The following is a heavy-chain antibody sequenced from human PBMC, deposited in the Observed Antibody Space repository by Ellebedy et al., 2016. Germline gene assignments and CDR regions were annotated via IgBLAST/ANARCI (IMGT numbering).Heavy chain of an antibody. CDR1: GFTFSSYA. V-gene: IGHV3-30-3*01. D-gene: IGHD6-6*01. CDR3: ARDRAARGYFDY. J-gene: IGHJ4*02. Sequence: GESLKISXAASGFTFSSYAMHWVRQAPGKGLEWVAVISYDGSNKYYADSVKGRFTISRDNSKNTLYLQMNSLRAEDTAVYYCARDRAARGYFDYWGQGTLVTVSS. CDR2: ISYDGSNK.